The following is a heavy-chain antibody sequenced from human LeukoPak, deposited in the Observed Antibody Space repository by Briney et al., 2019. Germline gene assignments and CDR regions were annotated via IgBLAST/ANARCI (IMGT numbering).Heavy chain of an antibody. CDR1: GFTFSSYS. CDR2: ISSSSSYI. Sequence: GGSLRLSCAASGFTFSSYSMNWVRQAPGKGLEWVSSISSSSSYIYYADSVKGRFTISRDNAKNPLYLQMNSLRAEDTAVYYCASGVLRFLEWLPLDAFDIWGQGTMVTVSS. D-gene: IGHD3-3*01. J-gene: IGHJ3*02. CDR3: ASGVLRFLEWLPLDAFDI. V-gene: IGHV3-21*01.